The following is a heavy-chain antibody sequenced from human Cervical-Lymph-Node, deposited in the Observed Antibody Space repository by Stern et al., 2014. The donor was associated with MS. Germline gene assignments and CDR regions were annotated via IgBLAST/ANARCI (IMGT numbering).Heavy chain of an antibody. V-gene: IGHV1-2*06. Sequence: QVQLVEPGTEVKKPGASVKVSCKASAYTFSAYYVHWVRQAPGQVLEWMGRITGHTGDTNYAQKFPGRLTMERDPSISTAYLELASLRSDDTAVYYCAREGRSTVTTAAAYWGQGTLVTVSS. J-gene: IGHJ4*02. D-gene: IGHD4-17*01. CDR2: ITGHTGDT. CDR3: AREGRSTVTTAAAY. CDR1: AYTFSAYY.